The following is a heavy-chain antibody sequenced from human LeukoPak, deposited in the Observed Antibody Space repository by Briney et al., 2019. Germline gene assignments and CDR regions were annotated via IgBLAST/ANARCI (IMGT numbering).Heavy chain of an antibody. CDR3: ARDRRHYVDSNVYWVFDP. V-gene: IGHV3-21*06. J-gene: IGHJ5*02. CDR2: IKKNGTVL. CDR1: LFSITEYG. D-gene: IGHD3-22*01. Sequence: GGSLRLSCSASLFSITEYGMSWIRQAPGKGLEWVSSIKKNGTVLYNADSVKGRFTFSRDNAKNSVFLEMSNRKVNDPAVYFSARDRRHYVDSNVYWVFDPWGQGTLVTVSS.